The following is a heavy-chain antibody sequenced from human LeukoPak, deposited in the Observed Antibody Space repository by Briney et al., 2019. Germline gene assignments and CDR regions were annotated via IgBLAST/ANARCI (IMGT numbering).Heavy chain of an antibody. D-gene: IGHD3-10*01. CDR1: GYTFTSNY. CDR3: AAYYGSGSYKHGPTDDY. V-gene: IGHV1-46*01. CDR2: ISPSGGST. Sequence: ASVKVSCKAFGYTFTSNYMHWVRQAPGQGPDWMGVISPSGGSTTYAQKFQGRVTLTRDMSTSTDYLELSSLRSEDTAVYYCAAYYGSGSYKHGPTDDYWGQGTLVTVSS. J-gene: IGHJ4*02.